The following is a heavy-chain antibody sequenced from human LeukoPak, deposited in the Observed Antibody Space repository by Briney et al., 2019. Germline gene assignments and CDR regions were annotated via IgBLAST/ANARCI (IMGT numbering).Heavy chain of an antibody. D-gene: IGHD3-22*01. J-gene: IGHJ4*02. CDR2: INPSGGST. Sequence: ASVKVPCKASGYTFTSYCMHWVRQAPGQGLEWMGIINPSGGSTSYAQKFQGRVTMTRDTSTSTVYMELSSLRSEDTAVSYCAREIHYYDSSGYFDYWGQGTLVTVSS. CDR1: GYTFTSYC. CDR3: AREIHYYDSSGYFDY. V-gene: IGHV1-46*01.